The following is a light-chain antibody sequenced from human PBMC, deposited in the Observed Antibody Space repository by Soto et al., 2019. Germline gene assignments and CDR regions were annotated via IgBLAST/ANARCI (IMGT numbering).Light chain of an antibody. CDR3: AAWDDSLNGVV. Sequence: QSVLTQPPSASGTPGQRVTISCSGSSSNIGSHTLHWFRQVPGTAPKLLLYTNNHRPSGVPDRFSGSKSGTSVSLAISGLQSEDEADYYCAAWDDSLNGVVFGGGTKHTVL. J-gene: IGLJ2*01. V-gene: IGLV1-44*01. CDR2: TNN. CDR1: SSNIGSHT.